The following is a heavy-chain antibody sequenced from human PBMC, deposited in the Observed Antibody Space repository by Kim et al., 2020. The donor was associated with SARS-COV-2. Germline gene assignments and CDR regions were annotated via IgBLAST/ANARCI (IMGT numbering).Heavy chain of an antibody. CDR3: ARERD. J-gene: IGHJ4*02. Sequence: RCSSSYIYYADSVKGRFTIAGDNAKSSLYLQMNGLRAEDTAVYYCARERDWGQGTLVTVSS. CDR2: RCSSSYI. V-gene: IGHV3-21*01.